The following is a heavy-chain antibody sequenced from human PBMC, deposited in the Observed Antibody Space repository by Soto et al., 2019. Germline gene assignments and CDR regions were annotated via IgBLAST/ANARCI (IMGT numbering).Heavy chain of an antibody. V-gene: IGHV3-49*04. D-gene: IGHD3-22*01. CDR2: IRSEAYGATT. J-gene: IGHJ4*02. CDR1: GFTFGDYA. CDR3: ARDPYYYDSRGYYHIGYYFDY. Sequence: EVQLVESGGGLVQPGRSLRLSCTASGFTFGDYAMSWVRQAPGKGLEWVGFIRSEAYGATTEYAASVKGRFIIARDDSKSIAYLQMNSLKTEDTAVYYCARDPYYYDSRGYYHIGYYFDYWGQGTLVAVSS.